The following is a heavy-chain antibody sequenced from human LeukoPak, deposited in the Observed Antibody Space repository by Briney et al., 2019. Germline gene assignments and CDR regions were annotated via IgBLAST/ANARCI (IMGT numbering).Heavy chain of an antibody. D-gene: IGHD5-24*01. CDR1: GFTFSSYG. CDR2: ISHDGDHK. Sequence: PGGSLRLSCAASGFTFSSYGMHWVRQAPGTGLEWVAVISHDGDHKYHADSVKGRFTISRDNAKNSLYLELNSLRAEDTGVYFCARDRGWQQFDYWGQGTLVTVSS. V-gene: IGHV3-30*12. CDR3: ARDRGWQQFDY. J-gene: IGHJ4*01.